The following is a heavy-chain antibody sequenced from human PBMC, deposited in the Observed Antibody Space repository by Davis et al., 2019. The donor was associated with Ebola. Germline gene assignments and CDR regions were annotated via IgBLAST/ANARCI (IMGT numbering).Heavy chain of an antibody. CDR1: GFTFSHYA. J-gene: IGHJ4*02. CDR3: VRLYSGSYSSWFDY. D-gene: IGHD1-26*01. Sequence: PGGSLRLSCAAFGFTFSHYAMNWVRQAPGKGLEWISYISGGSSTLYYADSVKGRFTISRDSAKNSLYLQMNSLRDEDTAVYYCVRLYSGSYSSWFDYWGQGTLVTVSS. V-gene: IGHV3-48*02. CDR2: ISGGSSTL.